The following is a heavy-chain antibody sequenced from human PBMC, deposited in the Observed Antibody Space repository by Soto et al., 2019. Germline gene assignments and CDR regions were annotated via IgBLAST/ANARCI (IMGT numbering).Heavy chain of an antibody. CDR3: ARDMRITIFGVVPPDDAFDI. V-gene: IGHV1-69*01. CDR2: IIPIFGTA. J-gene: IGHJ3*02. Sequence: QVQLEQSGAEVKKPGSSVKVSCKASGGTFSSYAISWVRQAPGQGLEWMGGIIPIFGTANYAQKFQGRVTITADESTSTAYMELSSLRSEETAVYYCARDMRITIFGVVPPDDAFDIWGQGTMVTVSS. D-gene: IGHD3-3*01. CDR1: GGTFSSYA.